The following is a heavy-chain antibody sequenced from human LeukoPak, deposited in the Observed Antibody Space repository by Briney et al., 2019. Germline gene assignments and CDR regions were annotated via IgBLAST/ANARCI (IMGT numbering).Heavy chain of an antibody. CDR1: GFTFSSYA. V-gene: IGHV4-34*01. Sequence: GSLRLSCAASGFTFSSYAMSWVRQAPGKGLEWIGEINHSGSTNYNPSLKSRVTISVDTSKNQFSLKLSSVTAADTAVYYCARGGRPRYYYMDVWGKGTTVTVSS. J-gene: IGHJ6*03. D-gene: IGHD6-6*01. CDR2: INHSGST. CDR3: ARGGRPRYYYMDV.